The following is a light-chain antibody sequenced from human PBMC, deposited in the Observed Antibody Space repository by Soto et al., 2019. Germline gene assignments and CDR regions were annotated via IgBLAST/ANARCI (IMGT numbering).Light chain of an antibody. CDR2: EVS. V-gene: IGLV2-14*03. CDR1: SSDVGAYDF. Sequence: QSALTQPASVSGSPGQSIAISCTGTSSDVGAYDFVSWYQQHPDKAPKLMIYEVSHRPSGVSYRFSGSKSVNTATLTISGLQAEDEADYYCSSYTTGSTLVFGTGTKLTVL. J-gene: IGLJ1*01. CDR3: SSYTTGSTLV.